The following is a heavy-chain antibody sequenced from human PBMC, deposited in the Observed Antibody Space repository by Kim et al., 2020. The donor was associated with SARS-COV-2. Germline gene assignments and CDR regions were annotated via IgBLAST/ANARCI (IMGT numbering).Heavy chain of an antibody. D-gene: IGHD6-13*01. CDR3: ARETSAGVSSYYYYGMDV. V-gene: IGHV3-11*06. Sequence: GGSLRLSCAASGFTFSDYYMSWIRQAPGKGLEWVSYISSSSSYTNYADSVKGRFTISRDNAKNSLYLQMNSLRAEDTAVYYCARETSAGVSSYYYYGMDVWGQGTTVTVSS. CDR2: ISSSSSYT. CDR1: GFTFSDYY. J-gene: IGHJ6*02.